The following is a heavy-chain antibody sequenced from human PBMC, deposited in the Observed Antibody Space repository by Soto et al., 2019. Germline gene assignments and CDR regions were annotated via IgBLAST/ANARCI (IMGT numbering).Heavy chain of an antibody. CDR1: GGTFSSYA. Sequence: SVKVSCKASGGTFSSYAISWVRQAPGQGLEWMGGIIPIFGTANYAQKFQGRVTITADESTSTAYMELSSLRSEDTAVYYCARDLPRIAASSSAFDIWGQGTMVTVSS. CDR3: ARDLPRIAASSSAFDI. J-gene: IGHJ3*02. D-gene: IGHD6-13*01. CDR2: IIPIFGTA. V-gene: IGHV1-69*13.